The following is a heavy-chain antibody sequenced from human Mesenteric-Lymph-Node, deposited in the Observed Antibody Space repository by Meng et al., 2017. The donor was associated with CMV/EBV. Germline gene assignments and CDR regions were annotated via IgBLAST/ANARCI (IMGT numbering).Heavy chain of an antibody. J-gene: IGHJ5*02. V-gene: IGHV4-39*01. CDR2: IYYSGST. CDR1: GGSIGSSSYY. CDR3: ASEGIAAAGTNWFDP. D-gene: IGHD6-13*01. Sequence: SGGSIGSSSYYWGWIRQPPGKGLEWIGSIYYSGSTYYNPSLKSRVTISVDTSKNQFSLKLSSVTAADTAVYYCASEGIAAAGTNWFDPWGQGTLVTVSS.